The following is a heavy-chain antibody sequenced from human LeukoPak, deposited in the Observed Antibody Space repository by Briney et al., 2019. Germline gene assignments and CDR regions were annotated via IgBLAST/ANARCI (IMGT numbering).Heavy chain of an antibody. CDR1: GGTFSSYA. V-gene: IGHV1-69*05. CDR3: ARPNSARRHYYYYMDV. Sequence: SVKVSCKASGGTFSSYAISWVRQAPGQGLEWMGGIIPIFGTANYAQRFQGRVTITTDESTSTAYMELSSLRSEDTAVYYCARPNSARRHYYYYMDVWGKGTTVTVFS. D-gene: IGHD4-23*01. J-gene: IGHJ6*03. CDR2: IIPIFGTA.